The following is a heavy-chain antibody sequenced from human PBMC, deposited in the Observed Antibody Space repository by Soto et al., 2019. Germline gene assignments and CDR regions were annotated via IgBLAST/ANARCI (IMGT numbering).Heavy chain of an antibody. CDR2: IGTKADT. V-gene: IGHV3-13*01. Sequence: PGGSLRLSCAASGFDFSSYDMFWVRQPTGKGLECVSAIGTKADTFYPDSVKGRFTISRENARNFLYLQMNSLRAGDTAVYYCARSPSGSYPSGNALDIWGQGTMVTVSS. J-gene: IGHJ3*02. CDR3: ARSPSGSYPSGNALDI. CDR1: GFDFSSYD. D-gene: IGHD1-26*01.